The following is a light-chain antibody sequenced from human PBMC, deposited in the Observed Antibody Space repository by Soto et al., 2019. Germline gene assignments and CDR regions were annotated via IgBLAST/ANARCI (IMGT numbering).Light chain of an antibody. CDR1: SSDVDAYNY. CDR3: GSYTTSSNDV. Sequence: QSAMTQPASVSGSPGQSITISCPGTSSDVDAYNYVSWYQQHPGKAPTLMIYDVSNRPSGVSNRFSGSKSGNTASLTISGLQAEDEADYYCGSYTTSSNDVFGTGTKVTVL. J-gene: IGLJ1*01. V-gene: IGLV2-14*01. CDR2: DVS.